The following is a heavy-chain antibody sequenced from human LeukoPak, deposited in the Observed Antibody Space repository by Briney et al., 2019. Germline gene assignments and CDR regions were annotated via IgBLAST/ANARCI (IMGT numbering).Heavy chain of an antibody. J-gene: IGHJ4*02. CDR3: TGSDYYGSGSYSDY. CDR2: IKSKTDGGTT. CDR1: GFTFGNAW. V-gene: IGHV3-15*01. D-gene: IGHD3-10*01. Sequence: GGSLRLSCAASGFTFGNAWMTWVRQAPGKGLEWVGRIKSKTDGGTTDYAAPVKGRFTISRDDSKNTLYLQMNSLKTEDTAVYYCTGSDYYGSGSYSDYWGQGTLVTVSS.